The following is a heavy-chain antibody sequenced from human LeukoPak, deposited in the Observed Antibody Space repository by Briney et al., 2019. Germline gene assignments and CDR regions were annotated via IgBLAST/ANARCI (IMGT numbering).Heavy chain of an antibody. Sequence: GGSLRLSCAASGFTFTTYWMSWVRQAPGKGLEWVANIKQDGSEKYYMDSVKGRFTISRDNAKNSLFLQMSSLRVEDTAVYYCARVAAAVPDQWGQGTLVTVS. V-gene: IGHV3-7*04. CDR1: GFTFTTYW. D-gene: IGHD6-13*01. CDR2: IKQDGSEK. CDR3: ARVAAAVPDQ. J-gene: IGHJ5*02.